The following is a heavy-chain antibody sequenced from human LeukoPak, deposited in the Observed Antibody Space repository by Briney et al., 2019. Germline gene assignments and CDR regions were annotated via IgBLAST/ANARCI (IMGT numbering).Heavy chain of an antibody. V-gene: IGHV4-34*01. CDR1: GGSFSGYY. Sequence: SETLSLTCAVYGGSFSGYYWSWIRQPPGKGLEWIGEINHSGSTNYNPSLKSRVTISVDTSKNQFSLKLSSVTAADTGVYYCGRDQITMVRGVSRYYYYYYGMDVWGKGTTVNVSS. J-gene: IGHJ6*04. CDR2: INHSGST. CDR3: GRDQITMVRGVSRYYYYYYGMDV. D-gene: IGHD3-10*01.